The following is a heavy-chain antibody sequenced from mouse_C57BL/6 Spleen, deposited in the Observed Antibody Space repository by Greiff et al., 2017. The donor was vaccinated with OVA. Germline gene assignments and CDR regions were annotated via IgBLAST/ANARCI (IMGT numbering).Heavy chain of an antibody. CDR1: GFTFSSYG. CDR2: ISSGGSYT. Sequence: EVQLVESGGDLVKPGGSLKLSCAASGFTFSSYGMSWVRQTPDKRLEWVATISSGGSYTYYPDSVKGRFTISRDNAKNTLYLQMSSLKSEDTAMYYSERHYDYDDGYYFDYWGQGTTLTVSS. D-gene: IGHD2-4*01. CDR3: ERHYDYDDGYYFDY. J-gene: IGHJ2*01. V-gene: IGHV5-6*01.